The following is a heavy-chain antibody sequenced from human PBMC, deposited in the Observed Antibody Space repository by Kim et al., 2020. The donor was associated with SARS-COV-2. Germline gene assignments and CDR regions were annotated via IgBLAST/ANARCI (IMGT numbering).Heavy chain of an antibody. V-gene: IGHV3-74*01. J-gene: IGHJ4*02. CDR2: MTPDGSVA. D-gene: IGHD2-15*01. CDR3: ARGGPYSESTT. CDR1: GFSFSKHW. Sequence: GGSLRLSCAASGFSFSKHWMHWVRQAPGKGLVWVSGMTPDGSVAGYADAVKGRFTISRDNARNTLALQVNSLRDDDTAMYYSARGGPYSESTTWGQGTLVTVSS.